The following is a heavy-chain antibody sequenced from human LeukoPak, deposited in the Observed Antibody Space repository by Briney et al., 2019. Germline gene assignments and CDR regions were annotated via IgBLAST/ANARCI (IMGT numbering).Heavy chain of an antibody. J-gene: IGHJ4*02. CDR2: ISSSSALI. CDR3: ARETLSSSWTYDY. Sequence: YPGGSLRLSCAASGFTFSGSAMHWVRQAPGKGLEWVAYISSSSALIYYADSVKGRFTISRDNAKNSLYLQMIGLRAEDTAVYYCARETLSSSWTYDYWGQGTLVTVSS. CDR1: GFTFSGSA. D-gene: IGHD6-13*01. V-gene: IGHV3-48*01.